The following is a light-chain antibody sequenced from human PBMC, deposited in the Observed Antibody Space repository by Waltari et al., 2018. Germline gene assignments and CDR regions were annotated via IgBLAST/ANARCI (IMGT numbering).Light chain of an antibody. Sequence: EIVLTQSPGTLSLSAGERATLSCRASQTVTSHLAWYQQKPGQAPRLPIYAASSRATGIPDRFSGSGSGTDFALTIIRLEPEDSAVYYCQHYGRTPPMYTFGQGTKLEIK. CDR3: QHYGRTPPMYT. J-gene: IGKJ2*01. CDR2: AAS. CDR1: QTVTSH. V-gene: IGKV3-20*01.